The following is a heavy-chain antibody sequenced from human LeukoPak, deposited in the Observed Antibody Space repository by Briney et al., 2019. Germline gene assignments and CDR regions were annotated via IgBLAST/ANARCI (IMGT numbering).Heavy chain of an antibody. CDR1: GGTSSSYP. CDR2: IIPVFGTP. CDR3: ARVEYSSPDYYYYFMDV. J-gene: IGHJ6*03. D-gene: IGHD6-6*01. V-gene: IGHV1-69*13. Sequence: GASVKVSCKTSGGTSSSYPFSWVRQAPGQGLEWMGGIIPVFGTPIYAQKLEGRVTITADESTSTVYLDLSRLTSEDTAVYYCARVEYSSPDYYYYFMDVWGKGTTVTVSS.